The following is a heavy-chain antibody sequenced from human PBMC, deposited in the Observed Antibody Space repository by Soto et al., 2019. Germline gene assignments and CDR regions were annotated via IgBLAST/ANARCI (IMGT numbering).Heavy chain of an antibody. D-gene: IGHD3-10*01. V-gene: IGHV1-18*01. J-gene: IGHJ6*02. Sequence: QAQLVQSGDGVQKPGASVKVSCKASGYTFTSYAISWVRQAPGKGLEWLGWISGSNGNTNYAQKFQDRVTMTTDTSTSTAYMELRSLTSDDTAVYYCAKGVLTLLRGVHGMDVWGQGTTVTVS. CDR3: AKGVLTLLRGVHGMDV. CDR1: GYTFTSYA. CDR2: ISGSNGNT.